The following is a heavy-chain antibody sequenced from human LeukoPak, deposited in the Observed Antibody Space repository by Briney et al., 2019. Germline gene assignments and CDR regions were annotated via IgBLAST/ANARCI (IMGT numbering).Heavy chain of an antibody. CDR3: AKADCSGGSCPLGDY. D-gene: IGHD2-15*01. CDR1: GFTFSSYG. Sequence: GGSLRLSCAASGFTFSSYGMHWVRQAPGKGLVWVAVIWYDGSNKYYADSVKGRFTISRDNSKNTLYLQMNSLRAEDTAVYYCAKADCSGGSCPLGDYWGQGTLVTVSS. J-gene: IGHJ4*02. V-gene: IGHV3-33*06. CDR2: IWYDGSNK.